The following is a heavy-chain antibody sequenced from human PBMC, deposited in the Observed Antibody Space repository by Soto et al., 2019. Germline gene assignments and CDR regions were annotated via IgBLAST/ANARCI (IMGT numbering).Heavy chain of an antibody. CDR2: ISAYNGNT. CDR3: ARDKGRYFDWLPPDY. V-gene: IGHV1-18*01. Sequence: QVQLVQSGAEVKKPGASVKVSCKASGYTFTSYGISWVRQAPGQGLEWMGWISAYNGNTNYAQKLQGRVTMTTDTHTSTAYMELRSLSSDDTAVYYCARDKGRYFDWLPPDYWGQGTLVTVSS. CDR1: GYTFTSYG. J-gene: IGHJ4*02. D-gene: IGHD3-9*01.